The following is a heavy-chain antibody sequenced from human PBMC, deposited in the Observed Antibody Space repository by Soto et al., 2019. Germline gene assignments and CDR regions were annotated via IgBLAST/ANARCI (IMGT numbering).Heavy chain of an antibody. D-gene: IGHD3-9*01. J-gene: IGHJ4*02. V-gene: IGHV1-18*01. CDR2: ISPHNFNT. CDR1: GYTFTHFY. CDR3: ARDEGGYDILTGYYKAHHFDY. Sequence: GASVKVSCKASGYTFTHFYITWVRQAPGQGLEWMGAISPHNFNTNYAQKFRGRVTLTTEKSTNTAYMDLRSLTPDDTAVYYCARDEGGYDILTGYYKAHHFDYWGQGVPVTVSS.